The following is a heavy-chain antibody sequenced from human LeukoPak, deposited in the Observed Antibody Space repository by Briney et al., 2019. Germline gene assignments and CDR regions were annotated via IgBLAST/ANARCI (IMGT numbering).Heavy chain of an antibody. CDR1: GGSFSGYY. D-gene: IGHD3-9*01. CDR3: AGGGDKAKTGY. V-gene: IGHV4-34*01. J-gene: IGHJ4*02. Sequence: SETLSLTCAVYGGSFSGYYWSWIRQPPGKGLEWIGEINHSGSTNYNPSLKSRITISLDTSKNQFSLRLSSVTAADTAVYYCAGGGDKAKTGYWGQGTLVTASS. CDR2: INHSGST.